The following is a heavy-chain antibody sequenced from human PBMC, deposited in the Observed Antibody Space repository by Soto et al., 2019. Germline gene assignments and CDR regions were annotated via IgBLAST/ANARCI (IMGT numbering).Heavy chain of an antibody. D-gene: IGHD3-10*01. J-gene: IGHJ5*01. CDR3: ARGVGFGSYDNHYNWFDP. CDR1: GYTFTRSG. Sequence: ASVKVSCKASGYTFTRSGIRWVRQAPGQGLEWMGWINPDNGNTNYAQHLQGRVSLTTDTSTSTAYMDLRSLRSDDTAVYYCARGVGFGSYDNHYNWFDPWCQGSLVPVSA. CDR2: INPDNGNT. V-gene: IGHV1-18*01.